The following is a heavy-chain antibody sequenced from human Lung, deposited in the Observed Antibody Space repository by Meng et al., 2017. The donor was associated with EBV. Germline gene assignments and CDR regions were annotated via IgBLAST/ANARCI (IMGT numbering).Heavy chain of an antibody. CDR3: ARDETSWYYFDY. J-gene: IGHJ4*02. Sequence: QVQLQQSGPGLVKPSXXXXPXXAISGDSVSSNSVTWNWIRQSPSGGLEWLGRTYYRSKWYTDYALSVKSRITINADTSKNQFSLQLNSVTPEDTAVYYCARDETSWYYFDYWGQGTLVTVSS. V-gene: IGHV6-1*01. CDR2: TYYRSKWYT. D-gene: IGHD6-13*01. CDR1: GDSVSSNSVT.